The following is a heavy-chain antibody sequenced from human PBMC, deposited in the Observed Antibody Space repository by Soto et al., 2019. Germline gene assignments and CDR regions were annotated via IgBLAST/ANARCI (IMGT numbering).Heavy chain of an antibody. D-gene: IGHD5-12*01. CDR3: ASLGYDHYYYYMDV. Sequence: ASVKVSCKASGYTFTSYDINWVRQATGQGLEWMGWMNPNSGNTGYAQKFQGRVTMTRNTSVSTAYMELSSLRSEDTAVYYCASLGYDHYYYYMDVWGKGTTVTVSS. CDR1: GYTFTSYD. J-gene: IGHJ6*03. CDR2: MNPNSGNT. V-gene: IGHV1-8*01.